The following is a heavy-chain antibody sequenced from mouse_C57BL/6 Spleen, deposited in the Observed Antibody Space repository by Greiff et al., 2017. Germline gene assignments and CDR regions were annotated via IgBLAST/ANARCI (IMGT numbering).Heavy chain of an antibody. Sequence: EVQLVESEGGLVQPGSSMKLSCTASGFTFSDYYMAWVRQVPEKGLEWVANINYDGSSTYYLDSLKSRFIISRDNAKNILYLQMSSLKSEDTATYYCAREDYRAWFAYWGQGTLVTVSA. CDR3: AREDYRAWFAY. J-gene: IGHJ3*01. D-gene: IGHD2-14*01. CDR1: GFTFSDYY. CDR2: INYDGSST. V-gene: IGHV5-16*01.